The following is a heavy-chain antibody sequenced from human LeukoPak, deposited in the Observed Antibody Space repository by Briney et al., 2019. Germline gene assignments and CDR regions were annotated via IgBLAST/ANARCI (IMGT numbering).Heavy chain of an antibody. Sequence: PGGSLRLSFAASGFTFSSYAMTWVRQAPGKGLQWVSAISSSGGSTYYAHSVKGRFTISRDNSKNTLFLQMNSLRAEDTAVYYCAKDSFRSSSGVEPWGPGTLVTVSS. CDR1: GFTFSSYA. CDR2: ISSSGGST. D-gene: IGHD6-19*01. CDR3: AKDSFRSSSGVEP. V-gene: IGHV3-23*01. J-gene: IGHJ5*02.